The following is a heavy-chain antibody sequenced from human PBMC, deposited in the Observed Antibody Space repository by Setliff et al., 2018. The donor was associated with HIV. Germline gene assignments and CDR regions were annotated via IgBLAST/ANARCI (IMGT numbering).Heavy chain of an antibody. V-gene: IGHV1-69*13. J-gene: IGHJ4*02. D-gene: IGHD5-12*01. CDR3: ARGPLYGYDRGYLDY. CDR1: GGIFNTYG. CDR2: IIPIARAP. Sequence: SVKVSCKASGGIFNTYGMNWVRQAPGQGLEWMGGIIPIARAPNYAQKFQDRVTITADESTTTVYMEVRSLKSEDTALYYCARGPLYGYDRGYLDYWGQGTLVTVSS.